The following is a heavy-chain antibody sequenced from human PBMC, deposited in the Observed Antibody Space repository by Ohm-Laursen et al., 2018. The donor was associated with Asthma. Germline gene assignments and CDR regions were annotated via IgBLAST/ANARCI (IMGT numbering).Heavy chain of an antibody. D-gene: IGHD3-16*02. J-gene: IGHJ6*02. V-gene: IGHV3-23*01. CDR1: GFTFSSYA. CDR2: ISSSGGST. CDR3: AKVVLMDV. Sequence: SLRLSCSASGFTFSSYAMSWVRQAPGKGLEWVSGISSSGGSTYYADNVKGRFTISRDNSKNTLYLQMNSLRAEDTAVYYCAKVVLMDVWGQGPPVPVSS.